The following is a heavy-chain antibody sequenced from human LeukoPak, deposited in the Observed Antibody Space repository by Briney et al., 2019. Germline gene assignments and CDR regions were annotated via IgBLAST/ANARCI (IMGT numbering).Heavy chain of an antibody. J-gene: IGHJ5*02. CDR2: IYYSGST. D-gene: IGHD3-3*01. Sequence: SETLSLTCTVSGGSISSSSYYWGWIRQPPGKGLEWIGRIYYSGSTYYNPSLKSRVTISVDTSKNQFSLKLSSVTAADTAVYYCARRLYDFWSGYYTGSWFDPWGQGTLVTVSS. CDR3: ARRLYDFWSGYYTGSWFDP. V-gene: IGHV4-39*01. CDR1: GGSISSSSYY.